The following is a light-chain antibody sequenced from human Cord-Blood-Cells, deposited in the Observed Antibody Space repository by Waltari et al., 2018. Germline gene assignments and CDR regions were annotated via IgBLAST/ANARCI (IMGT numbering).Light chain of an antibody. V-gene: IGLV2-8*01. CDR3: SSYAGSNNLV. CDR1: SSDVGGYNY. J-gene: IGLJ1*01. Sequence: QSALTQPPSASGSPGQSVPIPCTGTSSDVGGYNYVPWYQQHPGKAPKLMIYEVSKRPSGVPDRFSGSKSGNTASLTVSGLQAEDEADYYCSSYAGSNNLVFGTGTKVTVL. CDR2: EVS.